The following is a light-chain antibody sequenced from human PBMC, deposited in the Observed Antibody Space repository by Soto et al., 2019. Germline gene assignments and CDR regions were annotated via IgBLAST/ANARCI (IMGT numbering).Light chain of an antibody. CDR2: DVS. J-gene: IGKJ2*01. Sequence: DIQMTQSPSTLSASVGDRVTITCRASQSIRYWLAWHQQKPGEAPQVLIYDVSTLQKGVPSRFSGSGFGTEFTLNISSLQPDEFATYYCQQYHGFPYTFGLGTKVEIK. CDR3: QQYHGFPYT. CDR1: QSIRYW. V-gene: IGKV1-5*01.